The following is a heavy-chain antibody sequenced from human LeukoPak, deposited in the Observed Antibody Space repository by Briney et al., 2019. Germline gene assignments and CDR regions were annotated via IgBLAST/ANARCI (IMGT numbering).Heavy chain of an antibody. CDR1: GFIFSSYG. CDR2: IWDDGSNK. CDR3: ARDYGSGSYYIDY. J-gene: IGHJ4*02. V-gene: IGHV3-33*01. D-gene: IGHD3-10*01. Sequence: GGSLRLSCAASGFIFSSYGIHWVRQAPGKGLEWVAVIWDDGSNKYYADSVKGRFTISRDNSKNTLYLQMNSLRVEDTAVYYCARDYGSGSYYIDYWGQGTLVTVSS.